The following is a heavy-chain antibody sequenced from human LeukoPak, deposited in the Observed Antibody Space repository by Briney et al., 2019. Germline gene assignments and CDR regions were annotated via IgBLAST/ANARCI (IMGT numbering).Heavy chain of an antibody. D-gene: IGHD6-13*01. Sequence: PGGSLRLSCAASGFTVSSNYMSWVRQAPGKGLEWVSVVYSGGSTYYADSVKGRFTISRDNSKNTLYLQMNSLRAEDTAVYYCARYSVGAFDYWGQGTLVTVSS. J-gene: IGHJ4*02. CDR3: ARYSVGAFDY. CDR2: VYSGGST. CDR1: GFTVSSNY. V-gene: IGHV3-53*01.